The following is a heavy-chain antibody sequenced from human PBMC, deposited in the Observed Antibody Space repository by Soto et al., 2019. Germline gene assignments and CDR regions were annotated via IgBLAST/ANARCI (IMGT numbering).Heavy chain of an antibody. Sequence: GGSLRLSCAASGFTFSSYGMHWVRQAPGKGLEWVAVIWYDGSNKYYADSVKGRFTISRDNSKNTLYLQMNSLRAEDTAVYYCARAPYYYYGMDVWGQGTTVTVSS. CDR2: IWYDGSNK. CDR3: ARAPYYYYGMDV. CDR1: GFTFSSYG. J-gene: IGHJ6*02. V-gene: IGHV3-33*01.